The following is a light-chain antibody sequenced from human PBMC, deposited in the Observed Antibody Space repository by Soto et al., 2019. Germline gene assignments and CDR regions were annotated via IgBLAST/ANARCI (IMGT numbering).Light chain of an antibody. J-gene: IGKJ2*01. CDR1: QSISNS. V-gene: IGKV3-20*01. CDR2: AAS. Sequence: EIVLTQSPGTLSLSPGERATLFCRASQSISNSLAWYQQRPGQSPRLLIYAASSRSTGVPDRFSGGGSATDFTLTVSRLEPEDFAVYYCQQYGGSPRTFGQGTKLEIK. CDR3: QQYGGSPRT.